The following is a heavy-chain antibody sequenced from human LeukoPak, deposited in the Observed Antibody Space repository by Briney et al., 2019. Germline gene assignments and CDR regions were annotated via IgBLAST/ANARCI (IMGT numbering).Heavy chain of an antibody. D-gene: IGHD3-10*01. CDR3: ARAMLYYYGSGSYWGTFDY. CDR2: FYYSGST. CDR1: GGSISSYY. J-gene: IGHJ4*02. V-gene: IGHV4-59*01. Sequence: PSETLSLTCTVSGGSISSYYWSWIRQPPGRGLEWIGYFYYSGSTNYNPSLKSRVTISVDTSKNQFSLKLSSVTAADTAVYYCARAMLYYYGSGSYWGTFDYWGQGTLVTVSS.